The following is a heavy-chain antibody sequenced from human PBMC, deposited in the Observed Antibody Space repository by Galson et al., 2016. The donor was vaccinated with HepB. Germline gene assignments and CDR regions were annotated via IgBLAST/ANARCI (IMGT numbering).Heavy chain of an antibody. J-gene: IGHJ4*02. CDR1: GDSISSGAYY. Sequence: TLSLTCTVSGDSISSGAYYWTWMRQHPTKGLEWIGYIFYSGSTYYNPSLKSRVTISVDTSKNQFYLNLTSVTAVDTAVYYCARDGFCSGGSCFAGGFDYWGQGTLVTVSS. CDR3: ARDGFCSGGSCFAGGFDY. V-gene: IGHV4-31*03. D-gene: IGHD2-15*01. CDR2: IFYSGST.